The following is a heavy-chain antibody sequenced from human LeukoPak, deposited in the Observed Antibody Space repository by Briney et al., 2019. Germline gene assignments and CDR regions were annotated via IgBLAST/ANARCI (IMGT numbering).Heavy chain of an antibody. CDR1: GDSISTYY. J-gene: IGHJ4*02. CDR2: IYHSGST. D-gene: IGHD3-10*01. Sequence: KPSETLSLTCTVSGDSISTYYWSWVRQPPGKGLEWIGYIYHSGSTKYNPSLKSRVTISVDTSEKQFSLKLSSVTAADTAVYYCARDGYGGVDYWGQGTLVTVSS. CDR3: ARDGYGGVDY. V-gene: IGHV4-59*01.